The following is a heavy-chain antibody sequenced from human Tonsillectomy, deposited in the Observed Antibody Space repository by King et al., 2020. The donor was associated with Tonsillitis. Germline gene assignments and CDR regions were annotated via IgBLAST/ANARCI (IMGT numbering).Heavy chain of an antibody. Sequence: TLKESGPTLVQPTQTLTLTCTFSGFSLTTSGVGVGWIRQPPGKAPEWLALIYWDDDKRYSPSLKSRLTITKDTSKNEVVLTMTDMDPMDTATYYCARIGIATIFGLVTPGGWFAPWGQGTLVSVSS. J-gene: IGHJ5*02. CDR2: IYWDDDK. CDR1: GFSLTTSGVG. V-gene: IGHV2-5*02. CDR3: ARIGIATIFGLVTPGGWFAP. D-gene: IGHD3-3*01.